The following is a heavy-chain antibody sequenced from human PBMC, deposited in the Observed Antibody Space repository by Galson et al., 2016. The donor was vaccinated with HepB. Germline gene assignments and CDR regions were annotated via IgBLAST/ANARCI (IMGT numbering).Heavy chain of an antibody. Sequence: SLRLSCAASESRFGDYAMHWVRQAPGKGLEWVSGISWHSGSIGYADSVKVRFTISRDNAKNSLYLQMNSLRPEDAALYYCAKARTVTTTRYAFDIWGQGTMVTVSS. D-gene: IGHD4-17*01. CDR3: AKARTVTTTRYAFDI. CDR2: ISWHSGSI. V-gene: IGHV3-9*01. J-gene: IGHJ3*02. CDR1: ESRFGDYA.